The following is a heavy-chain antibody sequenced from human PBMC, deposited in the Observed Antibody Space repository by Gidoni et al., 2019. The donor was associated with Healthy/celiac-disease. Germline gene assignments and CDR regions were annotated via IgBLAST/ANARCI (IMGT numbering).Heavy chain of an antibody. D-gene: IGHD3-9*01. CDR1: GFTFGSYA. V-gene: IGHV3-23*01. CDR3: AKDLNRYYDNYGYFDY. CDR2: ISGRGGST. J-gene: IGHJ4*02. Sequence: EVQLLESGGGLVQPGGSLRLSCAAYGFTFGSYAMSWVRQAPGKGLEWVSAISGRGGSTYYADAVKGRFTISRDNSKNTLYLQMNSLRAEDTAVYYCAKDLNRYYDNYGYFDYWGQGTLVTVSS.